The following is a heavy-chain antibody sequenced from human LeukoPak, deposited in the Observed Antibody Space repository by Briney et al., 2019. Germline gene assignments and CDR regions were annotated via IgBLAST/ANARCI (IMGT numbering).Heavy chain of an antibody. CDR2: IGSSGSTI. CDR3: ARGDYFDTSGFRGGYYYYGMDV. D-gene: IGHD3-22*01. J-gene: IGHJ6*02. V-gene: IGHV3-48*03. CDR1: GFTFSSCE. Sequence: GGSLRPSCAASGFTFSSCEMNWVRQAPGKGLEWVSSIGSSGSTIYYADSVKGRFTISRDNAKNSLYLQMNTLRAEDTAVYFCARGDYFDTSGFRGGYYYYGMDVWGQGTTVTVSS.